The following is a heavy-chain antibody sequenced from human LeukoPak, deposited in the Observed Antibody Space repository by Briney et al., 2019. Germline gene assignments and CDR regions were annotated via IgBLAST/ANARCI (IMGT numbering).Heavy chain of an antibody. D-gene: IGHD1-26*01. J-gene: IGHJ5*02. CDR1: GFTFSDSA. Sequence: GGSLRLSCVASGFTFSDSAIHWVRQSSGKGLEWIGHMDKETNLYATALTASVKGRFTVSRDDSKNTPYLHMNSLKTEDTALYYCTRDSGTYNWFDPWGQGTLVTVSS. CDR2: MDKETNLYAT. V-gene: IGHV3-73*01. CDR3: TRDSGTYNWFDP.